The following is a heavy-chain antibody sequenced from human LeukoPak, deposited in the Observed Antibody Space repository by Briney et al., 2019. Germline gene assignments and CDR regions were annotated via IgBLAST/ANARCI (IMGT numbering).Heavy chain of an antibody. Sequence: PSETLSLTCTVSGGSISSSSYYWGWIRQPPGKGLEWIGSIYYSGSTYYNPSLKSRVTISVDTSKNQFSLKLSSVTAADTAVYYCARHQYYYDSSGLHWGQGTLVTVSS. J-gene: IGHJ4*02. CDR1: GGSISSSSYY. CDR3: ARHQYYYDSSGLH. V-gene: IGHV4-39*01. D-gene: IGHD3-22*01. CDR2: IYYSGST.